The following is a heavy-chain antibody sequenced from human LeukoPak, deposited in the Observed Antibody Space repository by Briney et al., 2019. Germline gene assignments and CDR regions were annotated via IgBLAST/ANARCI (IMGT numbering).Heavy chain of an antibody. V-gene: IGHV4-34*01. D-gene: IGHD1-14*01. CDR1: GGSFSGYY. Sequence: PSETLSLTCAVYGGSFSGYYWSWIRQPPGKGLEWIGEINHSGSTNYNPSLKSRVTISVDTSKNQFPLKLSSVTAADTAVYYCARNLNGNDYWGQGTLVTVSS. J-gene: IGHJ4*02. CDR3: ARNLNGNDY. CDR2: INHSGST.